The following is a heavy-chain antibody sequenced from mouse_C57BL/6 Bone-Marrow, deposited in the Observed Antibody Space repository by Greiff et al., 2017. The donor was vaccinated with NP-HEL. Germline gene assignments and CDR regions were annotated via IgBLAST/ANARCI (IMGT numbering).Heavy chain of an antibody. CDR1: GYTFTSYW. J-gene: IGHJ2*01. CDR2: IDPSDSYT. Sequence: QVQLQQPGAELVLPGASVKLSCQASGYTFTSYWMHWVKQRPGQGLEWIGEIDPSDSYTNYNQKFKGKSTLTVDKSSSTAYMQLSSLTSEDSAVYYCAREDYYGSSFDFDYWGQGTTLTVSS. CDR3: AREDYYGSSFDFDY. D-gene: IGHD1-1*01. V-gene: IGHV1-69*01.